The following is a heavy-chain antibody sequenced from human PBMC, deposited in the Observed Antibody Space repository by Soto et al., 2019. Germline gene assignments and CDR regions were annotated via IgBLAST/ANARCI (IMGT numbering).Heavy chain of an antibody. CDR1: GGSVSSGSYD. Sequence: SETLSLTCTVSGGSVSSGSYDWSWIRQPPGKGLEWIGYIYYSGSTNYNPSLKSRVTISVDTSKNQFSLKLSSVTAADTAVYYCARDSRGLGWFDPWGQGTLVTVSS. V-gene: IGHV4-61*01. D-gene: IGHD3-16*01. CDR3: ARDSRGLGWFDP. J-gene: IGHJ5*02. CDR2: IYYSGST.